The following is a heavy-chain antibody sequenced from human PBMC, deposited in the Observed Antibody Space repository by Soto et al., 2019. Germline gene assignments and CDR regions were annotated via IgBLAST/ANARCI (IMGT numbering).Heavy chain of an antibody. CDR3: ARMGSEDYYGMDV. CDR2: IYYTGST. Sequence: DPRSLPCTVSGGSISSSGYYWGGFRQPPGKGLEWIGSIYYTGSTYYNPSLKSRVTISVDTSKNQFSLKLSSVTAVDTAVYYCARMGSEDYYGMDVWGQGTTVTVSS. J-gene: IGHJ6*02. V-gene: IGHV4-39*07. CDR1: GGSISSSGYY. D-gene: IGHD1-26*01.